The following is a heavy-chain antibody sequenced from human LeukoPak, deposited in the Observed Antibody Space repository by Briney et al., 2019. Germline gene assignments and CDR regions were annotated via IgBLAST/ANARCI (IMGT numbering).Heavy chain of an antibody. CDR3: ARSSLAVAGSVFDY. D-gene: IGHD6-19*01. CDR2: ISTYNGNT. CDR1: GYTFTSYG. V-gene: IGHV1-18*01. J-gene: IGHJ4*02. Sequence: GASVKVSCKASGYTFTSYGISWVRQAPGQGLEWMGWISTYNGNTHYARKLQGRVTMTTDTSTSTAYMELRSLRSDDTAVYYCARSSLAVAGSVFDYWGQGTLVTVSS.